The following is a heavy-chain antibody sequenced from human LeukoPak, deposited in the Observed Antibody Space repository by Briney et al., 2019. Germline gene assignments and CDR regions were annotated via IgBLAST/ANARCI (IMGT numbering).Heavy chain of an antibody. Sequence: GGSLRLSCAASGFTFSSYAMHWVRQAPGKGLEWVAVIPYDGSDKYYADSVKGRFTISRDNSQNTLYLQMNSLRAEDTAVYYCARGSSSWLSYFDYCGQGTLVTVSS. CDR1: GFTFSSYA. CDR2: IPYDGSDK. J-gene: IGHJ4*02. D-gene: IGHD6-13*01. V-gene: IGHV3-30*04. CDR3: ARGSSSWLSYFDY.